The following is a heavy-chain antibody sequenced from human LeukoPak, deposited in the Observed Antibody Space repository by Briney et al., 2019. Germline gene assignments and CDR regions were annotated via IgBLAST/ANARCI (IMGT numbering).Heavy chain of an antibody. D-gene: IGHD3-10*01. CDR3: ARGRSHMVRGRVFDY. CDR2: IIPIFGTA. J-gene: IGHJ4*02. Sequence: GASVKVSCKASGGTFSSYAISWVRQAPGQGLEWMGGIIPIFGTANYAQKFQGRVTITADESTSTAYLELSSLRSEDTAVYYCARGRSHMVRGRVFDYWGQGTLVTVSS. V-gene: IGHV1-69*13. CDR1: GGTFSSYA.